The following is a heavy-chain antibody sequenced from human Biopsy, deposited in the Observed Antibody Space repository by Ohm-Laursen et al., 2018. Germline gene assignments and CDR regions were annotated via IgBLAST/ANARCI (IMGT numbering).Heavy chain of an antibody. Sequence: SETLSLTCTVSGASIGSNDYYWTWIRQRPGKGLEWIGSVYHSGTTYYSPSLKSRVTISVDTSKNQLSLKVTSVTAADTAAYYCARHDGNGPFALDSWGQGTLVTVSS. CDR3: ARHDGNGPFALDS. J-gene: IGHJ4*02. D-gene: IGHD5-24*01. V-gene: IGHV4-39*01. CDR1: GASIGSNDYY. CDR2: VYHSGTT.